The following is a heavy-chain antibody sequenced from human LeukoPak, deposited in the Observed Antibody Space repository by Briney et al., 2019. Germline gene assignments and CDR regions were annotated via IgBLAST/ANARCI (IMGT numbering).Heavy chain of an antibody. CDR3: ARDPAGPPDY. J-gene: IGHJ4*02. CDR2: ISWNSGSI. Sequence: GRSLRLSCAASGFTFDDYAMHWVRQAPGKGLEWVSGISWNSGSIGYADSVKGRFTISRDNAKNSLYLQMNSLRAEDTAVYYCARDPAGPPDYWGQGTLVTVSS. V-gene: IGHV3-9*01. CDR1: GFTFDDYA. D-gene: IGHD6-19*01.